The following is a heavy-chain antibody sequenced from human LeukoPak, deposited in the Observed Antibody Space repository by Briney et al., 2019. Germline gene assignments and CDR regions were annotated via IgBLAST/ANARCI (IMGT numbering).Heavy chain of an antibody. CDR1: RYSLTELS. Sequence: ASVKVSCKVSRYSLTELSMHWVRQAPGKGLEWMGGFDPEDSETIYAQKFQGRVTMTEDTSTDTAYMELSSLRSEDTAVYYCATISFRRVPLDVEVGWFDPWGQGTLVTVSS. D-gene: IGHD2-21*01. CDR3: ATISFRRVPLDVEVGWFDP. V-gene: IGHV1-24*01. J-gene: IGHJ5*02. CDR2: FDPEDSET.